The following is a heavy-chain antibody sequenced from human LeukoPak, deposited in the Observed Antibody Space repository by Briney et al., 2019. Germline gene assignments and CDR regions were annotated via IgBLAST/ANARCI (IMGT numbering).Heavy chain of an antibody. CDR2: ISAYKGNT. CDR3: AGDGVSSSWSSFDY. J-gene: IGHJ4*02. V-gene: IGHV1-18*01. D-gene: IGHD6-13*01. CDR1: DYTFTSYG. Sequence: ASVKVSCKASDYTFTSYGISWVRQAPGQGLEWMGWISAYKGNTDYAQRLQGRVTMTTDTSTSTAYMELRSLRSDDTAVYYCAGDGVSSSWSSFDYWGQGTLVTVSS.